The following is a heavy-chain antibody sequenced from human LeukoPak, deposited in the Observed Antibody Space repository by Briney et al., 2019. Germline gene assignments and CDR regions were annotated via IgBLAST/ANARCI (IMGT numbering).Heavy chain of an antibody. D-gene: IGHD5-12*01. CDR1: GYTFSSYG. Sequence: ASVKVSCKASGYTFSSYGISWVRQAPGQGLEWMGWISAYNGNTNYAQKLQGRVTMTTDTSTSTAYMELRSLRSDDTAVYYCARDPSYSGYDNFDYWGQGTLVTVSS. V-gene: IGHV1-18*01. CDR2: ISAYNGNT. J-gene: IGHJ4*02. CDR3: ARDPSYSGYDNFDY.